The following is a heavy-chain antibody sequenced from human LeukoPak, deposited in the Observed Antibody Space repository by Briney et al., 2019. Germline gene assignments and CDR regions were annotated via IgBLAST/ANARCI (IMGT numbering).Heavy chain of an antibody. CDR1: GGSISSYY. Sequence: SETLSLTCTVSGGSISSYYWSWIRQPAGKGLEWIGRIYTSGSTNYNPSLKSRVTMSVDTSKNQFSLKLSSVTAADTYVYYCARMATTYYYYYYYMDVWGKGTTVTVSS. V-gene: IGHV4-4*07. D-gene: IGHD5-12*01. J-gene: IGHJ6*03. CDR3: ARMATTYYYYYYYMDV. CDR2: IYTSGST.